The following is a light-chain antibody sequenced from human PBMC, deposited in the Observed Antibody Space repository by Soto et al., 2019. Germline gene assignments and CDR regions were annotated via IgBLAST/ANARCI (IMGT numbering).Light chain of an antibody. CDR3: AAWDDSLTGYV. J-gene: IGLJ1*01. CDR1: SSNIGSNT. CDR2: SNN. V-gene: IGLV1-44*01. Sequence: QSVLTQPPSASGTPGQRVTISCSGSSSNIGSNTVNWYQQLPGTAPKLLIYSNNQRPSGVPDRFSGSKSGTSASLAISGLQSADEADYYCAAWDDSLTGYVFGTGTKLTVL.